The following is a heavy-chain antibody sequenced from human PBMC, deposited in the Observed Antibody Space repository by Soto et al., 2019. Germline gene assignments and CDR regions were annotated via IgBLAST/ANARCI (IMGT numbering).Heavy chain of an antibody. CDR2: ISGSGGST. J-gene: IGHJ3*02. CDR3: AKDLIMVTFGGVIAHAFDI. Sequence: PGGSLRLSCAASGFTFSSYAMSWVRQAPGKGLKWVSAISGSGGSTYYADSVKGRFTISRDNSKNTLYLQMNSLRAEDTAVYYCAKDLIMVTFGGVIAHAFDIWGQGTMVTVSS. V-gene: IGHV3-23*01. D-gene: IGHD3-16*02. CDR1: GFTFSSYA.